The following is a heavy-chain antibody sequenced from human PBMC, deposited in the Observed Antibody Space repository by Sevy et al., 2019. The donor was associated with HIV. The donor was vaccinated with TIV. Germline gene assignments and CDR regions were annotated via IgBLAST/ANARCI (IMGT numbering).Heavy chain of an antibody. Sequence: GESLKISCAASGFTFSSYAMSWVRQAPGKGLEWVSAISGSGGSTYYADSVKGRFTISRDNSKNTLYLQMNSLRAEDTAVYYCAKGGIVGATLFDYWGQGTLVTVSS. CDR1: GFTFSSYA. J-gene: IGHJ4*02. CDR3: AKGGIVGATLFDY. D-gene: IGHD1-26*01. V-gene: IGHV3-23*01. CDR2: ISGSGGST.